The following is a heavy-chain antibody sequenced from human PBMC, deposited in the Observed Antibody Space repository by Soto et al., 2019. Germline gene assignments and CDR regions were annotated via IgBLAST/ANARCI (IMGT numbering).Heavy chain of an antibody. D-gene: IGHD2-2*01. Sequence: QVQLQESGPGLGKPSATLSLTCTVSGFSISSYYWSWIRQPSGKGLEWMGSSYPSGSTNYNPSLNSRVTMSVATSMNRFSLKRSCVTAADTDVSYCVRARWDIVVVPAANYLFGWFAPWGQGTMV. CDR2: SYPSGST. J-gene: IGHJ5*02. V-gene: IGHV4-4*07. CDR3: VRARWDIVVVPAANYLFGWFAP. CDR1: GFSISSYY.